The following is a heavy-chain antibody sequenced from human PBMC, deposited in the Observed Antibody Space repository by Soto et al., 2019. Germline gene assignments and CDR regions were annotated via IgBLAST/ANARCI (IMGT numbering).Heavy chain of an antibody. Sequence: GASVKVSCKASGFTFTSSSVQWVRQARGQRLEWIGWIVVGSGNTNYAQRFQERVTITRDMSISTAYMERSSLRAADSAVYFCARNTPYACSVLYAFDIWGKGTMVTVSS. J-gene: IGHJ3*02. CDR3: ARNTPYACSVLYAFDI. D-gene: IGHD3-10*02. V-gene: IGHV1-58*01. CDR1: GFTFTSSS. CDR2: IVVGSGNT.